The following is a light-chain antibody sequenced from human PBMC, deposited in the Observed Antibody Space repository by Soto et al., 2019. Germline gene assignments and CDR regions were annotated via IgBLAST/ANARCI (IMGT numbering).Light chain of an antibody. J-gene: IGKJ2*01. CDR2: GDS. CDR1: QSVSNN. Sequence: EVVLTQSPVTLSMSPGERATLSCRASQSVSNNLAWYQQKPGQAPRLLIYGDSTRATGVPARFSGSGSGTEFTLTITGLQSEDIGIYYYHQYNHWPPLYSFGQGTRLEIK. V-gene: IGKV3-15*01. CDR3: HQYNHWPPLYS.